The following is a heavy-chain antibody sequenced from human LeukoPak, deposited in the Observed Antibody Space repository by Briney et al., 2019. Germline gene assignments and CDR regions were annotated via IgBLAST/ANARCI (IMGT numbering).Heavy chain of an antibody. D-gene: IGHD6-13*01. CDR3: AKEPGYSDC. Sequence: PGGSLRLSCAASGFTFSSYGMHWVRQAPGKGLEWVAVIWYDGSNKYYADSVKGRFTISRDNSKNTLYLQMNSLRAEDTAVYYCAKEPGYSDCWGQGTLVTVSS. J-gene: IGHJ4*02. V-gene: IGHV3-30*02. CDR2: IWYDGSNK. CDR1: GFTFSSYG.